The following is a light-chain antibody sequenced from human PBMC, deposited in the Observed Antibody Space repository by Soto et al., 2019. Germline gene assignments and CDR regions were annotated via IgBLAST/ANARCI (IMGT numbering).Light chain of an antibody. V-gene: IGLV2-14*01. Sequence: QSALTQPASVSGSPGQSITISCTGTSSDVGGYKFVSWYQQYPGKAPKLMIFDVTNRPSGVSNRFSGSKSGNTASLTISGLQSEDEADYYCSSSTSSTTLIVGGGTELAVL. CDR1: SSDVGGYKF. CDR2: DVT. J-gene: IGLJ2*01. CDR3: SSSTSSTTLI.